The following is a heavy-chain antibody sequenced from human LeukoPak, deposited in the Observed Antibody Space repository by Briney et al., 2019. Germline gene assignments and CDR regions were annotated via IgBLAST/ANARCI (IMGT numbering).Heavy chain of an antibody. CDR3: ARGRGDYYDSSGYYPYYFDY. J-gene: IGHJ4*02. Sequence: SETLSLTCAVYGGSFSGYYWSWIRQPPGKGLEWIGEINHSGSTNYNPSLKSRVTISVDTSKNQFSLKLSSVTAADTAVYYCARGRGDYYDSSGYYPYYFDYWGQGTLVTVSS. CDR1: GGSFSGYY. D-gene: IGHD3-22*01. CDR2: INHSGST. V-gene: IGHV4-34*01.